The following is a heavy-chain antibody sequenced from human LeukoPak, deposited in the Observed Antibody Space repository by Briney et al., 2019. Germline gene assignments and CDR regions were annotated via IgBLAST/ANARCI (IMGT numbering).Heavy chain of an antibody. V-gene: IGHV4-31*03. CDR1: GTSISSAGYL. J-gene: IGHJ5*02. D-gene: IGHD4-11*01. CDR3: AKDLDYPRP. CDR2: ISYGGST. Sequence: SETLSLTCTVSGTSISSAGYLWSWIRQHPGKSLEWIGYISYGGSTSCNASLKSRLTISKDTSKNQFSLMMTSVTAADTAVYYCAKDLDYPRPWGQGTLVTVSS.